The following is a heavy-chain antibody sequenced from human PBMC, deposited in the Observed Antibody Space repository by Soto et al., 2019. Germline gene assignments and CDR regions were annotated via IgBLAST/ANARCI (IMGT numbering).Heavy chain of an antibody. Sequence: QVQLVQSGAEVKKPGASVKVSCKASGYTFTSYAMHWVRQAPGQRLEWMGWINAGNGNTKYSQKFQGRVTITRDTSASTAYMDLSSLRSEDTAVYYCARDRGSYSLTGNFDYWGQGTLVTVSS. V-gene: IGHV1-3*01. D-gene: IGHD1-26*01. CDR1: GYTFTSYA. CDR3: ARDRGSYSLTGNFDY. CDR2: INAGNGNT. J-gene: IGHJ4*02.